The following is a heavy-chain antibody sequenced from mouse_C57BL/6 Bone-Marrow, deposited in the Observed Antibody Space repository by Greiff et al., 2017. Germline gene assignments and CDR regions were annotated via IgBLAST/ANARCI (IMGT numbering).Heavy chain of an antibody. V-gene: IGHV1-59*01. CDR3: ARGGGLRYAMDY. Sequence: QVQLQQPGAELVRPGTSVKLSCKASGYTFTSYWMHWVKQRPGQGLEWIGVIDPSDSYTNYNQKFKGKATLTVDTSSSTAYMQLSSLTSEDSAVYYCARGGGLRYAMDYWGQGTSVTVSS. CDR2: IDPSDSYT. CDR1: GYTFTSYW. J-gene: IGHJ4*01. D-gene: IGHD2-2*01.